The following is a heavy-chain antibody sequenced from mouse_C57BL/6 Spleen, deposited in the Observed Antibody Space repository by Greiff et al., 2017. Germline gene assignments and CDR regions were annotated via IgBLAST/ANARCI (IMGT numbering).Heavy chain of an antibody. V-gene: IGHV1-15*01. CDR2: IDPETGGT. Sequence: VQLQQSGAELVRPGASVTLSCKASGYTFTDYEMHWVKQTPVHGLEWIGAIDPETGGTAYNQKFKGKAILTADKSSSTAYMELRSLTSEDSAVYYCTRGDGRAWFAYWGQGTLVTVSA. D-gene: IGHD2-3*01. J-gene: IGHJ3*01. CDR1: GYTFTDYE. CDR3: TRGDGRAWFAY.